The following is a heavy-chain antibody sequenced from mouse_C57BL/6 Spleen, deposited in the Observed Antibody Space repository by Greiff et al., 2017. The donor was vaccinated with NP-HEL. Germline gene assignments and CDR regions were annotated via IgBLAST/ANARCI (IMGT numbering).Heavy chain of an antibody. Sequence: QVQLQQPGAELVKPGASVKLSCKASGYTFTSYWMQWVKQRPGQGLEWIGEIDPSDSYTNYNQKFKGKATLTVDTSSSTAYMQLSSLTSEDSAVYYGARWGPITTGGGGGQGTTLTVSS. CDR3: ARWGPITTGGG. J-gene: IGHJ2*01. V-gene: IGHV1-50*01. D-gene: IGHD1-2*01. CDR1: GYTFTSYW. CDR2: IDPSDSYT.